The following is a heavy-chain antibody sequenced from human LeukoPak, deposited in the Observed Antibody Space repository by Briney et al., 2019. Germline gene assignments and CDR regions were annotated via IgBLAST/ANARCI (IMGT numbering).Heavy chain of an antibody. J-gene: IGHJ5*02. V-gene: IGHV4-30-4*01. D-gene: IGHD2-15*01. Sequence: PSETLSLTCTVSGYSISSGYYWSWIRQPPGKGLEWIGYIYYSGSTYYNPSLKSRVTISVDTSKNQFSLKLSSVTAADTAVYYCARYGQYCSGGSCSWGQGTLVTVSS. CDR2: IYYSGST. CDR3: ARYGQYCSGGSCS. CDR1: GYSISSGYY.